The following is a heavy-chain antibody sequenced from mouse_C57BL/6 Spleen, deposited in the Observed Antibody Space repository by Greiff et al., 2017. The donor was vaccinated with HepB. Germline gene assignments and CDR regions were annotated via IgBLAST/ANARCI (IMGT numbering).Heavy chain of an antibody. Sequence: VQLQQSGAELARPGASVKLSCKASGYTFTSYGISWVKPRTGQGLEWIGEIYPRSGNTYYNEKFKGKATLTADKSSSTAYMELRRLTSEDSAVYSCGGVTTVRPAGFAYWGQGTLVTVAA. CDR1: GYTFTSYG. CDR3: GGVTTVRPAGFAY. V-gene: IGHV1-81*01. D-gene: IGHD1-1*01. J-gene: IGHJ3*01. CDR2: IYPRSGNT.